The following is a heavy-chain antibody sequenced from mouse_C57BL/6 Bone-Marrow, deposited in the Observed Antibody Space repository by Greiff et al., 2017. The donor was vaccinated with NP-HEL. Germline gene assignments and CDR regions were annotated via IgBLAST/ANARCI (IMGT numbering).Heavy chain of an antibody. J-gene: IGHJ2*01. CDR1: GFTFSSYA. V-gene: IGHV5-9-1*02. D-gene: IGHD4-1*01. CDR2: ISSGGDYI. CDR3: TRVGETGTSRDFDY. Sequence: EVKLLESGGDLVKPGGSLKLSCAASGFTFSSYAMSWVRQTPEKRLEWVAYISSGGDYIYYADTVKGRFTISRDNARNTLYLQMSSLKSEDTAMYYCTRVGETGTSRDFDYWGQGTTLTVSS.